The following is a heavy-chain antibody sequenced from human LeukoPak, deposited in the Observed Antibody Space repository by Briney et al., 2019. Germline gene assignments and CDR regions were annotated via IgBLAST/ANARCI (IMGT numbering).Heavy chain of an antibody. Sequence: GSSVKVSCKASGGTFSSYAISWVRQAPGQGLEWMGGIIPIFGTANYAQKFQGRVTITTDESTSTAYMELSSLRSEDTAVYCCARAAGYNQGAEYYYYYMDVWGKGTTVTVSS. CDR3: ARAAGYNQGAEYYYYYMDV. D-gene: IGHD5-24*01. V-gene: IGHV1-69*05. CDR2: IIPIFGTA. J-gene: IGHJ6*03. CDR1: GGTFSSYA.